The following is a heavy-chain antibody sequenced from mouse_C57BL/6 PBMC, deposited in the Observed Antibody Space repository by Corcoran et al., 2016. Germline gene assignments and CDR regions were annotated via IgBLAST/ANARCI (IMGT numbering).Heavy chain of an antibody. CDR3: ARGGSLRPWYFDV. CDR2: INTYSGVP. D-gene: IGHD1-2*01. V-gene: IGHV9-3*01. Sequence: QIQLVQSGPELKKPGETVKISCKASGYTFTTYGMSWVKQAPGKGLKWMGWINTYSGVPTYADDFKGRFAFSLETSASTAYLQINNLKNEDTATYFCARGGSLRPWYFDVWGTGTTVTVSS. CDR1: GYTFTTYG. J-gene: IGHJ1*03.